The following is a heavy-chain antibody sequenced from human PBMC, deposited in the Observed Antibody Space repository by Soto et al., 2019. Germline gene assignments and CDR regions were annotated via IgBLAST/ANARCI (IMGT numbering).Heavy chain of an antibody. Sequence: ASVRVSCKASGYTFSGFYMHWVRQAPGQGLEWMGWINPNSGGTKSAEKFQGRVTMTRDTSISTAYMELSRLTSDDTAVYYCASAAVTGTAGLDFWGQGTQVTVSS. V-gene: IGHV1-2*02. CDR3: ASAAVTGTAGLDF. J-gene: IGHJ4*02. CDR2: INPNSGGT. CDR1: GYTFSGFY. D-gene: IGHD6-19*01.